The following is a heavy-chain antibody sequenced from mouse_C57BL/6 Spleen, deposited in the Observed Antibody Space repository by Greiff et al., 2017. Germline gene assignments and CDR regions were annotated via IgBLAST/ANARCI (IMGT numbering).Heavy chain of an antibody. Sequence: VQLQQSGPELVKPGASVKMSCKASGYTFTDYNMHWVKQSHGKSLEWIGYINPNNGGTSYNQKFKGKATLTVNKSSSTAYRELRSLTSEYSAVYYCARPTLRGYFDVWGTGTTVTVSS. CDR3: ARPTLRGYFDV. V-gene: IGHV1-22*01. CDR2: INPNNGGT. J-gene: IGHJ1*03. CDR1: GYTFTDYN.